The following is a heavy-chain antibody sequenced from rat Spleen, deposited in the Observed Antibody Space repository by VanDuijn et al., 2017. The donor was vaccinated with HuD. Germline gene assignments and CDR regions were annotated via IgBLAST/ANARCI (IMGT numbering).Heavy chain of an antibody. D-gene: IGHD4-1*01. Sequence: QVQLMESGPGLVQPSETLSLTCTVSGFSLTSYNVHWVRQPPGKGLEWMGVMWSGGSTDYNSALKSRLSISRDTSKNQVFLKMNSLQSEDTTTYYCARAGSSGVMDAWGQGASVTVSS. CDR1: GFSLTSYN. CDR2: MWSGGST. CDR3: ARAGSSGVMDA. V-gene: IGHV2-45*01. J-gene: IGHJ4*01.